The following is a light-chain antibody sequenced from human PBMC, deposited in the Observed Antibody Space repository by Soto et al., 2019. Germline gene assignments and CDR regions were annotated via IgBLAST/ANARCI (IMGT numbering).Light chain of an antibody. CDR1: QTISSW. V-gene: IGKV1-5*03. CDR3: QQSYRTPT. Sequence: DLQITQSPSTLSGSVGDRVTITCRASQTISSWLAWYQQKPGRAPNLLIYKASSLESGVPSRFTVIGSGTDYPLTISSLQPEDFATDYCQQSYRTPTFGQGTRLEIK. J-gene: IGKJ5*01. CDR2: KAS.